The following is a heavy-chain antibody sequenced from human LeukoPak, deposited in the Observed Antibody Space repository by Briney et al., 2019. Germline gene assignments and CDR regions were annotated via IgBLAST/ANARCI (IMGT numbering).Heavy chain of an antibody. Sequence: GGSLRLSCAASGFTFSNYGMSWVRQGPGKGLEWVSAISGSGGGTYYADSVKGRFTISRDNSNNTLYLQMNSLRAEDTAVYYCAKVSDDILVAVDAPFDYWGQGTLVTVSS. CDR3: AKVSDDILVAVDAPFDY. J-gene: IGHJ4*02. CDR2: ISGSGGGT. V-gene: IGHV3-23*01. CDR1: GFTFSNYG. D-gene: IGHD2-15*01.